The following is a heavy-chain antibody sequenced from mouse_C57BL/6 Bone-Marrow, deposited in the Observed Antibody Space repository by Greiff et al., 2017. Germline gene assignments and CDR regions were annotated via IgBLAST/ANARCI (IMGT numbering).Heavy chain of an antibody. CDR1: GFTFSSYA. CDR2: ISDGGSYT. J-gene: IGHJ2*01. D-gene: IGHD2-14*01. V-gene: IGHV5-4*01. Sequence: EVQLQESGGGLVKPGGSLKLSCAASGFTFSSYAMSWVRQTPEKRLEWVATISDGGSYTYYPDNVKGRFTISRDNAKNNLYLQMSHLKSEDTAMYYCARVYRVTPRLDYWGQGTTLTVSS. CDR3: ARVYRVTPRLDY.